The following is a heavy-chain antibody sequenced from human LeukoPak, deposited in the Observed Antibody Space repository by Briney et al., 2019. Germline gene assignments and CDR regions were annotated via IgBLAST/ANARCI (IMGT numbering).Heavy chain of an antibody. CDR1: GYTFTSYG. CDR3: ARDIGEDSRLWFGELPSYYYGMDV. D-gene: IGHD3-10*01. J-gene: IGHJ6*02. Sequence: ASVKVSCKASGYTFTSYGISWVRRAPGQGLEWMGWISAYNGNTNYAQKLQGGVTMTTDTSTSTAYMELRSLRSDDTAVYYCARDIGEDSRLWFGELPSYYYGMDVWGQGTTVTVSS. V-gene: IGHV1-18*01. CDR2: ISAYNGNT.